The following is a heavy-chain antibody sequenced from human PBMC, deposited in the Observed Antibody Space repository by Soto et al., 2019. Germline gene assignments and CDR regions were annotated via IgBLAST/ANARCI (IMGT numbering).Heavy chain of an antibody. CDR3: ARDEIVVVPAATYNWFGP. Sequence: GGSLRLSCAASGFTFSSYAMHWVRQAPGKGLEWVAVISYDGSNKYYADSVKGRFTISRDNSKNTLYLQMNSLRAEDTAVYYCARDEIVVVPAATYNWFGPWGQGTLVTVS. V-gene: IGHV3-30-3*01. D-gene: IGHD2-2*01. CDR1: GFTFSSYA. J-gene: IGHJ5*02. CDR2: ISYDGSNK.